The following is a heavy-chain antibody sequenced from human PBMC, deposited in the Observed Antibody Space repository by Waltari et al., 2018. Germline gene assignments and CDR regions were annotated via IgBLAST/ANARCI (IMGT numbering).Heavy chain of an antibody. CDR2: IILILGIA. CDR3: ARDLVATMVEFDY. D-gene: IGHD5-12*01. Sequence: QVQLVQSGAEVKKPGSSVKVSCKASGGTFSSYAISWVRQAPGQGLEWMGGIILILGIANYAQKFQGRVTITADESTSTAYMELSSLRSEDTAVYYCARDLVATMVEFDYWGQGTLVTVSS. J-gene: IGHJ4*02. CDR1: GGTFSSYA. V-gene: IGHV1-69*04.